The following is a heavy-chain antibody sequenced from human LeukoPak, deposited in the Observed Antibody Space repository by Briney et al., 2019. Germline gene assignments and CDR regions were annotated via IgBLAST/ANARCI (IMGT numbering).Heavy chain of an antibody. CDR1: GFTFSSYS. CDR3: ARNTVASPFDY. CDR2: ISSSSSYM. V-gene: IGHV3-21*01. Sequence: PGGSLRLSCAASGFTFSSYSMNWVRQAPGKGLEWVSSISSSSSYMYYADSVKGRFTISRDNAKNSLYLQMNSLRAEDTAVYYCARNTVASPFDYWGQGTLVTVSS. D-gene: IGHD2-21*01. J-gene: IGHJ4*02.